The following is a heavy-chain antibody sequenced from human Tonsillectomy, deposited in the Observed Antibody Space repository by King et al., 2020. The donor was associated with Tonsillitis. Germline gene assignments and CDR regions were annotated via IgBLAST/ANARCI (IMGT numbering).Heavy chain of an antibody. Sequence: VQLQESGPGLVKPSETLSLTCTVSGGSITGYYWSWIRQPPGKGLEWIGYIYYTGSTNYNPSLKSRVTISVDTSKNQFSLTLSSVPAADTAVYYCARSAGSLWSGPTTDYFDYWGQGTLVTVSS. CDR3: ARSAGSLWSGPTTDYFDY. CDR2: IYYTGST. CDR1: GGSITGYY. V-gene: IGHV4-59*01. J-gene: IGHJ4*02. D-gene: IGHD3-3*01.